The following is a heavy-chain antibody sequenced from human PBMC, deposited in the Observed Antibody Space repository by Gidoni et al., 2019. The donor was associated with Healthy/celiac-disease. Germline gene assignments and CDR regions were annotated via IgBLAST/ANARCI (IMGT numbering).Heavy chain of an antibody. CDR1: GFTFSSDA. Sequence: EVQLLESGGGLVQPGGSLRLSCAASGFTFSSDAMSWVRQAPGKGLEWVSAISGSGGSTYYADSVKGRFTISRDNSKNTLYLQMNSLRAEDTAVYYCAKDWGRRGWFDPWGQGTLVTVSS. J-gene: IGHJ5*02. D-gene: IGHD3-16*01. CDR3: AKDWGRRGWFDP. CDR2: ISGSGGST. V-gene: IGHV3-23*01.